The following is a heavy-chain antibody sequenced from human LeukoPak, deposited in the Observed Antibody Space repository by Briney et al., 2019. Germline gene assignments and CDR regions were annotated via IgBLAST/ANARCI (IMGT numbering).Heavy chain of an antibody. D-gene: IGHD2-2*01. J-gene: IGHJ4*02. CDR3: ARITLRYCSSTSCPWRSYSDY. Sequence: SVKLSCKASGGTFSSYAISWVRQAPGQGLEWMGGIIPIFGTANYAQKFQGRVTITADESTSTAYMELSSLRSEDTAVYYCARITLRYCSSTSCPWRSYSDYWGQGTLVTVSS. CDR2: IIPIFGTA. CDR1: GGTFSSYA. V-gene: IGHV1-69*01.